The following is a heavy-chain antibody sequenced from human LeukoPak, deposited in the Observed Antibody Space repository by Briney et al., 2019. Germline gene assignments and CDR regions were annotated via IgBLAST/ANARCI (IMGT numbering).Heavy chain of an antibody. D-gene: IGHD4-11*01. J-gene: IGHJ4*02. CDR3: AKRPSLTTVTPDY. CDR1: GFTFSSYA. Sequence: PGGSLRLSCAASGFTFSSYAMHWVRQAPGKGLEWVAVIWYDGSNKYYADSVKGRFTISRDNSKNTLYLQMNSLRAEDTAVYYCAKRPSLTTVTPDYWGQGTLVTVSS. V-gene: IGHV3-30*02. CDR2: IWYDGSNK.